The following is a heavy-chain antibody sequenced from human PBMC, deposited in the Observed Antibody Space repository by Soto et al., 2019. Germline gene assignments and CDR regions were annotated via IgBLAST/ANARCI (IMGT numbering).Heavy chain of an antibody. V-gene: IGHV3-23*01. CDR1: GFTFSDYG. J-gene: IGHJ5*02. Sequence: EVQLSQSGGGLEQLGGSLRLSCAASGFTFSDYGMSWVRQAPGKGLEWVSTIRGSAGNTYYVDSVKGRFTISRDDSTNTVYLQMNSLRAEDTAVYYCAKPLWFGESVFDPSGQGTLVIVSS. CDR2: IRGSAGNT. CDR3: AKPLWFGESVFDP. D-gene: IGHD3-10*01.